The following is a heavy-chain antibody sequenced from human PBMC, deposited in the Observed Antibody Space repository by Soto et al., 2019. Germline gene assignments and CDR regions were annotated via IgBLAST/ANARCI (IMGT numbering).Heavy chain of an antibody. Sequence: EVQLLESGGGLVQPGGSLRLSCAASGLTFSSHALAWVRQAPGKGLEWLSSISESSSSTYYADSVKGRFTISKDNSKNMLYLQMNSLRAEDTAVYYCAKKPNGFDSWGQGTLVTVSS. CDR2: ISESSSST. V-gene: IGHV3-23*01. J-gene: IGHJ5*01. CDR3: AKKPNGFDS. CDR1: GLTFSSHA.